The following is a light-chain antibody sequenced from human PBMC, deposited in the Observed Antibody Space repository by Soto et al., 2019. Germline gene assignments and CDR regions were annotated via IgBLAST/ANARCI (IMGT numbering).Light chain of an antibody. CDR1: QSVNTN. V-gene: IGKV3-15*01. J-gene: IGKJ4*01. Sequence: EIVMTQSPATLSVSPGERATLSCRASQSVNTNLAWYQQKPGQAPRLLISDASTRATGIPARFSGSGSGTEFTLTISSLQSEDFAVYYCQQYHNWPVTFGGGTKVEIK. CDR2: DAS. CDR3: QQYHNWPVT.